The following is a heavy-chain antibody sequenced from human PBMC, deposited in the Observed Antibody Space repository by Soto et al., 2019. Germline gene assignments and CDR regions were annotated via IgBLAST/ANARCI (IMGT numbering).Heavy chain of an antibody. V-gene: IGHV1-2*02. D-gene: IGHD3-22*01. CDR1: GYTFSDYY. J-gene: IGHJ4*02. CDR3: AWVRGMITVVFDH. Sequence: VLLVQSGAEVKKPGTSVKVSCKASGYTFSDYYIHWVRQAPGQGLEWMGWINPNSGGTNSAPKFQCRVTMTGDTSSSTAYMELRSLRSDDTAVYYCAWVRGMITVVFDHWGQGTLVTVSS. CDR2: INPNSGGT.